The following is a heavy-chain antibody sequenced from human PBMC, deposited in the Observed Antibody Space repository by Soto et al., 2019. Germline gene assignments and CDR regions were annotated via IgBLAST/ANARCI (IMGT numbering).Heavy chain of an antibody. CDR1: GFSFTYYA. Sequence: EVQLLESGGALVQPEGSLRLSCAASGFSFTYYAMSWVRLAPGKGREWVASISASSAKTRYADSVQGRFIISGDNPKNTVSLQMNRMRVEDSATYYCAKDYGDSSGYEGFAAWGQGTVVNVSS. D-gene: IGHD4-17*01. J-gene: IGHJ3*01. V-gene: IGHV3-23*01. CDR2: ISASSAKT. CDR3: AKDYGDSSGYEGFAA.